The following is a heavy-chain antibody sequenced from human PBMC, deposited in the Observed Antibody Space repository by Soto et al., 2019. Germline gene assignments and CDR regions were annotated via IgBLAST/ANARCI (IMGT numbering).Heavy chain of an antibody. J-gene: IGHJ6*02. D-gene: IGHD2-21*02. V-gene: IGHV3-33*01. CDR1: GFTFSSYG. CDR3: ARGCGGDCYWEHEYYYYGMDV. CDR2: IWYDGSNK. Sequence: QVQLVESGGGVVQPGRSLRLSCAASGFTFSSYGMHWVRQAPGKGLEWVAVIWYDGSNKYYADSVKGRFTISRDNSKNTLYLQMNSLRDEDTAVYYCARGCGGDCYWEHEYYYYGMDVWGQGTTVTVSS.